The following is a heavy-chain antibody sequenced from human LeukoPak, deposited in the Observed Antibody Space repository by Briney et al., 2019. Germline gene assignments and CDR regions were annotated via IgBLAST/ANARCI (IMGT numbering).Heavy chain of an antibody. J-gene: IGHJ4*02. Sequence: ASVRVSCKASGYTFTSYAMHWVRQAPGQRLEWMGWINAGNGNTKYSQKFQGRVTITRDTSASTAYMELSSLRSEDTAVYYCARGVYDILTGYYQVSFDYWGQGTLVTVSS. CDR2: INAGNGNT. D-gene: IGHD3-9*01. V-gene: IGHV1-3*01. CDR3: ARGVYDILTGYYQVSFDY. CDR1: GYTFTSYA.